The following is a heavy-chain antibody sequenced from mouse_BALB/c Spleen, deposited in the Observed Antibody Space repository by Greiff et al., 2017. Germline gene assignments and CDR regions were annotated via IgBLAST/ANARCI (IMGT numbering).Heavy chain of an antibody. CDR1: GFAFSSYD. CDR3: ARQKYGNYGDY. Sequence: DVKLVESGGGLVKPGGSLKLSCAASGFAFSSYDMSWVRQTPEKRLEWVAYISIGGGSTYYPDTVKGRFPISRDNAKNTLYLQMSSLKSEDTAMYYCARQKYGNYGDYWGQGTTLTVSS. CDR2: ISIGGGST. D-gene: IGHD2-10*02. J-gene: IGHJ2*01. V-gene: IGHV5-12-1*01.